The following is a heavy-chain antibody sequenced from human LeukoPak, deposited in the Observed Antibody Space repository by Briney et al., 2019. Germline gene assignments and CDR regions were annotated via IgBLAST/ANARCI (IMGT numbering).Heavy chain of an antibody. Sequence: PGRSLRLSCAASGFTFSSYAMHWVRQAPGKGLEWVAVISYDGSNKYYADSVKGRFTISRDNSKNTLYLQMNSLRAEDTAVYYCAKPDSSSWYDFDYWGQGTLVTVSS. CDR2: ISYDGSNK. CDR1: GFTFSSYA. CDR3: AKPDSSSWYDFDY. J-gene: IGHJ4*02. V-gene: IGHV3-30*18. D-gene: IGHD6-13*01.